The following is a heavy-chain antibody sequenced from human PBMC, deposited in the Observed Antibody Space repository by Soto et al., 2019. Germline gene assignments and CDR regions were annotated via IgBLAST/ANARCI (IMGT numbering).Heavy chain of an antibody. V-gene: IGHV3-23*01. CDR1: GFTFSSYA. CDR2: ISGSGGST. Sequence: GGSLRLSCAASGFTFSSYAMSWVRQAPGKGLEWVSAISGSGGSTYYADSVKGRFTISRDNSKNTLYLQMNSLRAEDTAVYYCARTTTVTIAEYFQHWGQGTLVTVSS. D-gene: IGHD4-17*01. J-gene: IGHJ1*01. CDR3: ARTTTVTIAEYFQH.